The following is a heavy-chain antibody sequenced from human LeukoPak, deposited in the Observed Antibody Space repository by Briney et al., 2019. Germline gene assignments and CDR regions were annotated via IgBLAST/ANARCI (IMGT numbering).Heavy chain of an antibody. CDR3: TREGDVRVPAHRGDWFDP. CDR2: IKQDGSEK. V-gene: IGHV3-7*01. CDR1: GFTFNKYW. J-gene: IGHJ5*02. Sequence: GGSLRLSCVVSGFTFNKYWMSWVRQAPGKGLEWVANIKQDGSEKNYVDSVKGRFTISRDNAKNSLYLQMNSLRAEDTAVYYCTREGDVRVPAHRGDWFDPWGQGTLVTVSS. D-gene: IGHD2-2*01.